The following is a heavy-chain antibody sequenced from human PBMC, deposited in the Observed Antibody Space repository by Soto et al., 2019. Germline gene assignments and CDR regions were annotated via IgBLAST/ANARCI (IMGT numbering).Heavy chain of an antibody. CDR3: AKDLIRGDGYIDFDY. D-gene: IGHD3-10*01. Sequence: GGSLRLSCAPSGFTFSNYAMFWVRQAPGKGLEWVSTIFAGGGSTYYADSVKGRFTISRDNSKNTLFLQMNSLRVKDTAVYFCAKDLIRGDGYIDFDYWGQGTLVTVSS. V-gene: IGHV3-23*01. CDR1: GFTFSNYA. J-gene: IGHJ4*02. CDR2: IFAGGGST.